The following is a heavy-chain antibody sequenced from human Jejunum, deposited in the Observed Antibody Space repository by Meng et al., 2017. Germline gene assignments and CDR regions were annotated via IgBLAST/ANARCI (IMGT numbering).Heavy chain of an antibody. D-gene: IGHD2-2*01. CDR2: IYHNGNT. CDR1: GGSIGSDNW. CDR3: ARLGYCSSTSCYPDY. V-gene: IGHV4-4*02. J-gene: IGHJ4*02. Sequence: QVQVQQWGAGLLKPSGTLSLTCAVSGGSIGSDNWWNWVRQPPGKGLEWIGEIYHNGNTNYNPSLKSRVTISSDKSKNQFSLKLSSVTAADTAVYYCARLGYCSSTSCYPDYWGQGTLVTVSS.